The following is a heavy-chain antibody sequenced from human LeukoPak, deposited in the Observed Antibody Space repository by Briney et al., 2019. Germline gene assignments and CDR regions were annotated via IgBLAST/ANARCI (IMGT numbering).Heavy chain of an antibody. CDR1: GFTFSSYG. CDR2: IRYDGSNK. J-gene: IGHJ4*02. D-gene: IGHD2-15*01. V-gene: IGHV3-30*02. CDR3: ARGSFPHCSGGSCYWEFDY. Sequence: GGSLRLSCAASGFTFSSYGMHWVRQAPGKGLEWVAFIRYDGSNKYYADSVKGRFTISRDNSKNTLYLQMNSLRAEDTAVYYCARGSFPHCSGGSCYWEFDYWGQGTLVTVSS.